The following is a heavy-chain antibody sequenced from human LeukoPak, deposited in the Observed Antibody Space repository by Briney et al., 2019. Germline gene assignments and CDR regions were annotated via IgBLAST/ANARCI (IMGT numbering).Heavy chain of an antibody. Sequence: GASVKVSCKAPGGTFSSYAISWVRQAPGQGLEWMGGIIPIFGTANYAQKFQGRVTITADESTSTAYMELSSLRSEDTAVYYCARVPIAVAGTHYFDYWGQGTLVTVSS. V-gene: IGHV1-69*13. J-gene: IGHJ4*02. CDR1: GGTFSSYA. D-gene: IGHD6-19*01. CDR2: IIPIFGTA. CDR3: ARVPIAVAGTHYFDY.